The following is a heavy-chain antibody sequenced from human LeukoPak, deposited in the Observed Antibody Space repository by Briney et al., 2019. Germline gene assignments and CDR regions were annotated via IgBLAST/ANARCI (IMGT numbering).Heavy chain of an antibody. V-gene: IGHV3-11*06. D-gene: IGHD6-13*01. CDR3: ARDSQAAAGTEFDY. J-gene: IGHJ4*02. Sequence: PGGSLRLSCAASGFTFSDYYMSWIRQAPGKGLEWVSYISSSSSYTNYADSVKGRFTISRDNAKNSLYLEMNSLRAEDTAVYYCARDSQAAAGTEFDYWGQGTLVTVSS. CDR1: GFTFSDYY. CDR2: ISSSSSYT.